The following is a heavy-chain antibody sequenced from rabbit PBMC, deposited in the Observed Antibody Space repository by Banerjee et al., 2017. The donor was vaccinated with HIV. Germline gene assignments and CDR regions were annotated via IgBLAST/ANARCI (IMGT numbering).Heavy chain of an antibody. CDR2: IDVGDSGSP. CDR1: GFSFSSGYD. V-gene: IGHV1S40*01. Sequence: QSLEESGGDLVKPGASLTLTCTASGFSFSSGYDMCWVRQAPGKGLEWIACIDVGDSGSPYYASWAKGRFTISKTSSTTVTLQMTSLTAADTATYFCARRHGGYGGYGLGDLWGPGTLVTVS. D-gene: IGHD6-1*01. CDR3: ARRHGGYGGYGLGDL. J-gene: IGHJ4*01.